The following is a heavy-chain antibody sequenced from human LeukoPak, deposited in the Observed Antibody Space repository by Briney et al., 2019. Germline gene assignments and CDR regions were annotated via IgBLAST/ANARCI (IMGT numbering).Heavy chain of an antibody. J-gene: IGHJ4*02. CDR1: GGSISSYY. Sequence: SETLSPTCTVSGGSISSYYWSWVRQPPGKGPEWIGYIYYSGSTNYNPSLKSRVTISVDTSKNQFSLKLSSVTAADTAVYYCARGVRHYDFWSGYYDPRFDYWGQGTLVTVSS. V-gene: IGHV4-59*01. CDR3: ARGVRHYDFWSGYYDPRFDY. CDR2: IYYSGST. D-gene: IGHD3-3*01.